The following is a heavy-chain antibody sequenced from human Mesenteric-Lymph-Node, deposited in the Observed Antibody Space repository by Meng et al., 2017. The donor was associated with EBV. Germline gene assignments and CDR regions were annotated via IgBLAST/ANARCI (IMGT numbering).Heavy chain of an antibody. CDR1: GGSISSSSYY. D-gene: IGHD6-19*01. J-gene: IGHJ4*02. CDR3: ARLVSGWSGSYYFDY. CDR2: FYYSGST. Sequence: QLQRHESGPGLVKPSETLSLTCTVSGGSISSSSYYWGWIRQPPGKGLEWIGTFYYSGSTYYNPSLKSRVTISVDTSKNQFSLKLSSVTAADTAVYYCARLVSGWSGSYYFDYWGQGTLVTVSS. V-gene: IGHV4-39*01.